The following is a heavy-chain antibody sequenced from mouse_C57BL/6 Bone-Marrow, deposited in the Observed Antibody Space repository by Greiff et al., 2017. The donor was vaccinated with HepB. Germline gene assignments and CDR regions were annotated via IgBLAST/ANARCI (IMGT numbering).Heavy chain of an antibody. CDR3: TTTTVVDWYFDV. Sequence: EVKLMESGAELVRPGASVKLSCTASGFNIKDDYMHWVKQRPEQGLEWIGWIDPENGDTEYASKFQGKATITADTSSNTAYLQLSSLTSEDTAVYYCTTTTVVDWYFDVWGTGTTVTVSS. J-gene: IGHJ1*03. CDR1: GFNIKDDY. D-gene: IGHD1-1*01. V-gene: IGHV14-4*01. CDR2: IDPENGDT.